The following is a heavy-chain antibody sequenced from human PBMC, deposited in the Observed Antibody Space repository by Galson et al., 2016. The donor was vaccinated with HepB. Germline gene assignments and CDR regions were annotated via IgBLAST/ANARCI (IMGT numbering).Heavy chain of an antibody. Sequence: SVKVSCKASGYTFTSYGISWVRQAPGQGLEWMGWISAYNGNTNYAQKLQGRVTITTYTSTSTAYMELRSLRSADTAVYYCARETRPRANSYYYGMDVWGQGTTVTVSS. CDR3: ARETRPRANSYYYGMDV. V-gene: IGHV1-18*01. J-gene: IGHJ6*02. CDR2: ISAYNGNT. CDR1: GYTFTSYG.